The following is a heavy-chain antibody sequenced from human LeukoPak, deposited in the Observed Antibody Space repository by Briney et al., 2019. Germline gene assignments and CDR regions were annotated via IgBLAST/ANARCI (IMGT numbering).Heavy chain of an antibody. CDR1: GFTFSSYG. J-gene: IGHJ6*02. V-gene: IGHV3-30*18. D-gene: IGHD3-10*01. CDR3: AKGLRGDGMDV. Sequence: GGSLRLSCAASGFTFSSYGMHWVRQAPGKGLEWVAVISYDGSNKYYADSVKGRFTISRDNSKNTLYLQMNSLRAEDTAVYYCAKGLRGDGMDVWGQGTTVTVSS. CDR2: ISYDGSNK.